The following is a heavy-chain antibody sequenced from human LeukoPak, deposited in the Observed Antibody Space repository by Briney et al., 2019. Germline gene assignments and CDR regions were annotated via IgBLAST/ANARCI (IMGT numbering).Heavy chain of an antibody. J-gene: IGHJ4*02. CDR1: GFTFSSYA. V-gene: IGHV3-30*14. Sequence: GRSLRLTCAASGFTFSSYAMHWVHQAPGKGLEWVAVISYDGSNKYYADSVKGRFTISRDNSKNTLYLQMNSLRAEDTAVYYCARITGGWLIWGQGTLVTVSS. CDR3: ARITGGWLI. CDR2: ISYDGSNK. D-gene: IGHD3-22*01.